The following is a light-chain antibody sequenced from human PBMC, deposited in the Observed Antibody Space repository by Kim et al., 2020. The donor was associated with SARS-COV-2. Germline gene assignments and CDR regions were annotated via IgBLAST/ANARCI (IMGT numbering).Light chain of an antibody. CDR3: QYYDTSPYT. CDR2: AAI. V-gene: IGKV3-20*01. J-gene: IGKJ2*01. Sequence: LSPGERATLSFRASPRVSAINLAWDQQTPGQAPRLLIYAAIHRPGGIPDRFSGSGSGTDFTLTISRLEPEDFAVYYCQYYDTSPYTFGQGTKLEI. CDR1: PRVSAIN.